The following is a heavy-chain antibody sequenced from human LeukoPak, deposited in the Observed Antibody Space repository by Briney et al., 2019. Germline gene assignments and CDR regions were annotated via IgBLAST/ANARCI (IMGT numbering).Heavy chain of an antibody. CDR1: GYTLTELS. D-gene: IGHD6-13*01. CDR2: FDPEDGET. CDR3: ATDLGSSSWYGGFDY. V-gene: IGHV1-24*01. J-gene: IGHJ4*02. Sequence: ASVKVSCKVSGYTLTELSMHWVRQAPGKGLEWMGGFDPEDGETIYAQKFQGRVTMTEDTSTDTAYMELSSLRSEDTAVYYCATDLGSSSWYGGFDYWGQGTLVTVSS.